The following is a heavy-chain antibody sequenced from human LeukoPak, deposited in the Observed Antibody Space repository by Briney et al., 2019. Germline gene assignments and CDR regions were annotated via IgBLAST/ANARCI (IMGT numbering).Heavy chain of an antibody. CDR1: GYSISSGYY. D-gene: IGHD2-8*01. J-gene: IGHJ4*02. Sequence: TSETLSLTCTVSGYSISSGYYWGWIRQPPGKGLEWIGSIYHSGSTYYNPSLKSRVTISVDTSKNQFSLKLSSVTAADTAVYYCARESVLMVYAKQTDYWGQGTLVTVSS. V-gene: IGHV4-38-2*02. CDR2: IYHSGST. CDR3: ARESVLMVYAKQTDY.